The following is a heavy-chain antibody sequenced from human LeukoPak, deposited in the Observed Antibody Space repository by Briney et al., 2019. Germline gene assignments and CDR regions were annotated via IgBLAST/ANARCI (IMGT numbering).Heavy chain of an antibody. V-gene: IGHV1-2*02. CDR3: ARVEIRSGWYVGNFDY. CDR2: INPNSGGT. Sequence: ASVKVSCKASGYTFTGYYMHWVRQAPGQGLEWMGWINPNSGGTNYAQKFQGRVTITRNTSISTAYMELSSLRSDDTAVYYCARVEIRSGWYVGNFDYWGQGTLVTVSS. CDR1: GYTFTGYY. J-gene: IGHJ4*02. D-gene: IGHD6-19*01.